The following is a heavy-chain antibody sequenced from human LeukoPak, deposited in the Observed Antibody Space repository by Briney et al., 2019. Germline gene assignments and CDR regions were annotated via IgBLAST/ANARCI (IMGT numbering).Heavy chain of an antibody. Sequence: SETLSLTCTVSGGSISSYYWSWIRQPPGKGLEWIGYIYYSGSTNYNPSPKSRVTISVDTSKNQFSLKLSSVTAADTAVYYCARDDYGDYEFDYWGQGTLVTVSS. CDR1: GGSISSYY. V-gene: IGHV4-59*01. J-gene: IGHJ4*02. CDR3: ARDDYGDYEFDY. D-gene: IGHD4-17*01. CDR2: IYYSGST.